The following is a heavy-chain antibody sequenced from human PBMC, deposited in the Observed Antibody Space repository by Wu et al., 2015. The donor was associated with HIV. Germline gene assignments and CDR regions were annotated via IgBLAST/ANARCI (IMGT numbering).Heavy chain of an antibody. CDR3: ARGRAGAFDY. V-gene: IGHV1-69*01. D-gene: IGHD6-19*01. Sequence: TANYAQKFQGRVTITADESTSTAYMELSSLRSEDTAVYYCARGRAGAFDYWGQGTLVTVSS. J-gene: IGHJ4*02. CDR2: TA.